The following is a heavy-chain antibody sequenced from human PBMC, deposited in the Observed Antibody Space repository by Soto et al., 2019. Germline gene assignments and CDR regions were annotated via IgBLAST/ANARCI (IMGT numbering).Heavy chain of an antibody. D-gene: IGHD6-13*01. J-gene: IGHJ4*02. CDR2: IYHRGST. Sequence: QVQLQESGPGLVKPSGTLSLTCAVSGGSISSSNWWTWVRQPPGKGLEWIGEIYHRGSTNYNPSLKSRVTISVDNSKNQFSLKLPSVTAADTAVYYCARGHSSSWYDYWGQGTLVTVSS. CDR1: GGSISSSNW. V-gene: IGHV4-4*02. CDR3: ARGHSSSWYDY.